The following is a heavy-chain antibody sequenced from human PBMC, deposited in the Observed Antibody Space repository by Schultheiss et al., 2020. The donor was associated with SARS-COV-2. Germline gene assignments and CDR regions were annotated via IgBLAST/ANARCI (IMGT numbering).Heavy chain of an antibody. CDR2: ISGSGAST. Sequence: GESLKISCAASGFTFSNSWMSWVRQAPGKGLEWVSGISGSGASTYYADSVKGRLTISRDNSKNTVYLQMNSLRAEDTAVYYCARDPNSGWSTPYFDSWGQGTLVTVAS. J-gene: IGHJ4*02. D-gene: IGHD2-15*01. V-gene: IGHV3-23*01. CDR1: GFTFSNSW. CDR3: ARDPNSGWSTPYFDS.